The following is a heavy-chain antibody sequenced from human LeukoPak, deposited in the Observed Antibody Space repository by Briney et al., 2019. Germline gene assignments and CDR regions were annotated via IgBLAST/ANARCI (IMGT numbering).Heavy chain of an antibody. CDR3: GKDIYYDTSGYSLDY. D-gene: IGHD3-22*01. CDR1: GFTFDDYA. CDR2: ISWNSGSI. Sequence: GGSLRLSCAASGFTFDDYAMHWVRQAPGKGLEWVSGISWNSGSIGYADSVKGRFTISRDNAKNSLYLQMNSLRAEDTALYYCGKDIYYDTSGYSLDYWGQGTLVTVSS. J-gene: IGHJ4*02. V-gene: IGHV3-9*01.